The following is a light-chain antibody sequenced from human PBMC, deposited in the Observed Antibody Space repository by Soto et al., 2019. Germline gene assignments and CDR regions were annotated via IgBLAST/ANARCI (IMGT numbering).Light chain of an antibody. J-gene: IGKJ5*01. V-gene: IGKV3-11*01. Sequence: EIVLTQSPATLSLSPGERATLSCRASQSVSSYLAWHQPKPGQAPRLRIYDASNRATGIPARFSGSGSGTDFTLTISSLEPEDSAVYYCQQRSNWITFGQGTRLDI. CDR3: QQRSNWIT. CDR2: DAS. CDR1: QSVSSY.